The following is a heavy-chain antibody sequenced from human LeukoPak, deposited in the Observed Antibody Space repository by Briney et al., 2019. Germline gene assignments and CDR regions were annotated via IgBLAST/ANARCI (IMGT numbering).Heavy chain of an antibody. Sequence: GASVTVSCKASGYTFTDYFIDWVRQAPGQGLEWMGGINPNIGDASYAQKFQDRVTMTRDRSINTAYMELSRLTSDDTAVYYCARMALDGGDSIGFDSWGQGTLVTVSS. CDR3: ARMALDGGDSIGFDS. V-gene: IGHV1-2*02. CDR2: INPNIGDA. D-gene: IGHD2-21*02. CDR1: GYTFTDYF. J-gene: IGHJ5*01.